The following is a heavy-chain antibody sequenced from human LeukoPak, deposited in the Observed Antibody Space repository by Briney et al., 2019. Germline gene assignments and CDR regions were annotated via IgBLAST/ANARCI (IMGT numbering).Heavy chain of an antibody. D-gene: IGHD3-10*01. CDR3: ARDLNQGGMKSGENAFDI. J-gene: IGHJ3*02. CDR2: INPSGGST. Sequence: WTSVKVSCKASGYTFTSYYIHCVRQAPGQGLVLMGIINPSGGSTSYAQKFQGRVTMTRDTSTSTVYMELSSLRSEDTAVYYCARDLNQGGMKSGENAFDIWGQGTMVTVSS. V-gene: IGHV1-46*01. CDR1: GYTFTSYY.